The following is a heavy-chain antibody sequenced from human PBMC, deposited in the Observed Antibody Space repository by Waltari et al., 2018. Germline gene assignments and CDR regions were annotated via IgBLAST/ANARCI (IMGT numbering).Heavy chain of an antibody. J-gene: IGHJ6*03. CDR3: ASLRIPYYYYMDV. CDR1: GGSISSYY. Sequence: QVQLQESGPGLVKPSETLSLTCTVSGGSISSYYWRWIRQPPGKGLEWIGYIYYSGSTNYNPSLKSRVTISVDTSKNQFSLKLSSVTAADTAVYYCASLRIPYYYYMDVWGKGTTVTVSS. CDR2: IYYSGST. V-gene: IGHV4-59*01. D-gene: IGHD2-21*01.